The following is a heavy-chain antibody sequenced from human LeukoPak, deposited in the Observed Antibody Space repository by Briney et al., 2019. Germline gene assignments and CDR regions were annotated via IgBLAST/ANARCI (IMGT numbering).Heavy chain of an antibody. CDR3: ARVGAIPGIDP. J-gene: IGHJ5*02. V-gene: IGHV4-38-2*01. CDR2: ISYYGST. D-gene: IGHD3-16*01. CDR1: GYSITEGFS. Sequence: PSETLSLTCAVSGYSITEGFSWGWIRQPPGQGLEWIASISYYGSTYSKSTLQSRLTISRDTSKNEFSLRLTPVTATDTAVYYCARVGAIPGIDPWGQGTSVTVSS.